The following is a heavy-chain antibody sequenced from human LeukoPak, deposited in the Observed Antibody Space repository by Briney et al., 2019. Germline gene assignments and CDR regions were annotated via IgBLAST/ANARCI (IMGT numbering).Heavy chain of an antibody. Sequence: GGSLRLSCAASGFTFSSYAMHWVRQAPGKGLEWVAVISYDGSNKYYADPVKGRFTISRDNSKNTLYLQMNSLRAEDTAVYYCAKDQARRVVDKSFDYWGQGTLVTVSS. J-gene: IGHJ4*02. CDR3: AKDQARRVVDKSFDY. CDR1: GFTFSSYA. D-gene: IGHD2-15*01. CDR2: ISYDGSNK. V-gene: IGHV3-30*04.